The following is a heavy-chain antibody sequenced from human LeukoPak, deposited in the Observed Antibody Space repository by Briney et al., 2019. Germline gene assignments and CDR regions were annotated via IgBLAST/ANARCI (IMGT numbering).Heavy chain of an antibody. D-gene: IGHD3-10*01. Sequence: GGSLRLSCAASGFTFSSYGMHWVRQAPGEGLEWVAFILYDGSNKYYADSVKGRFTLSRDNSKNTLYLQMDSLRAEDTAVYYCAKAGDLYGSGSYYFDYWGQGTLVTVSS. CDR2: ILYDGSNK. CDR3: AKAGDLYGSGSYYFDY. V-gene: IGHV3-30*02. J-gene: IGHJ4*02. CDR1: GFTFSSYG.